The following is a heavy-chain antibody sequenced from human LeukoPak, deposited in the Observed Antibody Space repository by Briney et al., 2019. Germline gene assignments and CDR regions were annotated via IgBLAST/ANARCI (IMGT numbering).Heavy chain of an antibody. V-gene: IGHV3-23*01. Sequence: GGSLRLSCAASGFTFSSYAMSWVRQAPGKGLEWVSGISGSGGSTYYADSVKGRFTISRDNSKNTLYLQMNSLRAEDTAVHYCANGAVATSRRDGMDVWGQGTTVTVSS. CDR2: ISGSGGST. D-gene: IGHD5-12*01. J-gene: IGHJ6*02. CDR3: ANGAVATSRRDGMDV. CDR1: GFTFSSYA.